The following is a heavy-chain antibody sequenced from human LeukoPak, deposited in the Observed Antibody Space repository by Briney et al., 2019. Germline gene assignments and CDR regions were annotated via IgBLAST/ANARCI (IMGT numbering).Heavy chain of an antibody. J-gene: IGHJ3*02. V-gene: IGHV4-59*11. CDR3: ARDYYDSRGEAFDI. Sequence: SETLSLTCTVSGGSIGSHYWSWIRQPPGEGLESLGYIYYSGTTSYNPSLKSRVTISVDTSKNQFSLKLSSVTAADTAVYYCARDYYDSRGEAFDIWGLGTMVTVSS. D-gene: IGHD3-22*01. CDR1: GGSIGSHY. CDR2: IYYSGTT.